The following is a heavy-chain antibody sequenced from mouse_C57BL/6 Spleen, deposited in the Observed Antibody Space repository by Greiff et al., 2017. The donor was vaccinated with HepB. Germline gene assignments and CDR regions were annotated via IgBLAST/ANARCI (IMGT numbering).Heavy chain of an antibody. CDR3: ARDDYDEGAMDY. CDR1: GFTFSDYG. D-gene: IGHD2-4*01. J-gene: IGHJ4*01. CDR2: ISSGSSTI. Sequence: EVKVVDSGGGLVKPGGSLKLSCAASGFTFSDYGMHWVRQAPEKGLEWVAYISSGSSTIYYADTVKGRFTISRDNAKNTLFLQMTSLRSEDTAMYYCARDDYDEGAMDYWGQGTSVTVSS. V-gene: IGHV5-17*01.